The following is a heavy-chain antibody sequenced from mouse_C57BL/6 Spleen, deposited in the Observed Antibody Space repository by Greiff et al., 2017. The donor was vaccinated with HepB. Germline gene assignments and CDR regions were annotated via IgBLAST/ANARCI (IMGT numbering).Heavy chain of an antibody. Sequence: QVQLQQPGAELVKPGASVKLSCKASGYTFTSYWMHWVKQRPGQGLEWIGMIHPNSGSTNYNEKFKSKATLTVDKSSSTAYMQLSSLTSEDSAVYYCARGGITTVVGGYYFDYWGQGTTLTVSS. J-gene: IGHJ2*01. V-gene: IGHV1-64*01. D-gene: IGHD1-1*01. CDR1: GYTFTSYW. CDR2: IHPNSGST. CDR3: ARGGITTVVGGYYFDY.